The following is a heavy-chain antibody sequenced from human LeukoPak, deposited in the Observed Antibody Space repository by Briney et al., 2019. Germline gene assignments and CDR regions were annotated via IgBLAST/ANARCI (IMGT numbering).Heavy chain of an antibody. Sequence: GGSLRLSXAASGFTFSSYAMSWVRQAPGKGLEWVSAISGSGGSTYYADSVKGRFTISRDNSKNTLYLQMNSLRAEDTAVYYCAKPQTYYYDSSGYYFDYWGQGTLVTVSS. CDR3: AKPQTYYYDSSGYYFDY. J-gene: IGHJ4*02. CDR2: ISGSGGST. D-gene: IGHD3-22*01. CDR1: GFTFSSYA. V-gene: IGHV3-23*01.